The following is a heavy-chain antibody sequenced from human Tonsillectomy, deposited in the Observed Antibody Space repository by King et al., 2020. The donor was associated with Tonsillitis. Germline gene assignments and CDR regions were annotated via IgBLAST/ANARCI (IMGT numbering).Heavy chain of an antibody. Sequence: VQLQESGPGLVKPSETLSLTCTVSGGSISSYYWSWIRQPPGKGLEWIGYIYYSGSTNYNPSLKSRVTISVDTSKNQLSLKLSSVTAADTAVYYCARFQLDYGGKQNWFDPWGQGTLVTVSS. V-gene: IGHV4-59*08. CDR1: GGSISSYY. J-gene: IGHJ5*02. CDR3: ARFQLDYGGKQNWFDP. CDR2: IYYSGST. D-gene: IGHD4-23*01.